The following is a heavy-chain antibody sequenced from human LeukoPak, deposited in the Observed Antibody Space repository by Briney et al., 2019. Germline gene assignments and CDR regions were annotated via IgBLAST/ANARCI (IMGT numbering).Heavy chain of an antibody. Sequence: SETLSLTCTVSGDSISSSYYYWGWIRQPPGKGLEWIGSIDYSGSTYHNPSLKSRITISVDTSKNQFSLKLSSVTAADTAVYYCATRLRSFDYWGQGTLVTVSS. CDR1: GDSISSSYYY. D-gene: IGHD2-15*01. CDR3: ATRLRSFDY. V-gene: IGHV4-39*07. J-gene: IGHJ4*02. CDR2: IDYSGST.